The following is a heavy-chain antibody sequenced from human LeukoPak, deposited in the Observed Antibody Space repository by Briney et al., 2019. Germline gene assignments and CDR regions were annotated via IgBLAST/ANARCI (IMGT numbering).Heavy chain of an antibody. CDR2: ISSSGSTI. Sequence: GGSLRLSCAASGFTFTSYEMKSVRQAPGKGLERASYISSSGSTIYSADSVKGRFTISRDNAKNSLYLQMTGLRAEDTAVYYCARVPRWYVIDYWGQGTLVTVSS. CDR3: ARVPRWYVIDY. V-gene: IGHV3-48*03. D-gene: IGHD4-23*01. CDR1: GFTFTSYE. J-gene: IGHJ4*02.